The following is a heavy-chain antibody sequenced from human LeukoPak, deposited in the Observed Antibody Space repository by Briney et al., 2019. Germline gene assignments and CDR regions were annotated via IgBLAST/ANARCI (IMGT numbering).Heavy chain of an antibody. Sequence: GGSLRLSCAASGFTFSNAWMNWVRQAPGKGLEWVSYISSSGSTIYYADSVKGRFTISRDNAKNSLYLQMNSLRAEDTALYYCAKDQSEYYYDSSGYYPIWGQGTMVTVSS. J-gene: IGHJ3*02. V-gene: IGHV3-48*04. CDR3: AKDQSEYYYDSSGYYPI. CDR2: ISSSGSTI. CDR1: GFTFSNAW. D-gene: IGHD3-22*01.